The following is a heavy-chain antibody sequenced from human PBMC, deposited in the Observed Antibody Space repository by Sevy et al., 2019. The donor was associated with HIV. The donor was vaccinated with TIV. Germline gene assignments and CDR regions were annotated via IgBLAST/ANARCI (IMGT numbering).Heavy chain of an antibody. V-gene: IGHV4-31*03. J-gene: IGHJ4*02. Sequence: QTLSLTCTVSGGSISSGGYYWSWIRQHPGKGLERIGYIYYSGSTYYNPSLKSRVTISVDTSKNQFSLKLSSVTAADTAVYYCARAAIAAAGSNFDYWGQGTLVTVSS. CDR3: ARAAIAAAGSNFDY. CDR1: GGSISSGGYY. D-gene: IGHD6-13*01. CDR2: IYYSGST.